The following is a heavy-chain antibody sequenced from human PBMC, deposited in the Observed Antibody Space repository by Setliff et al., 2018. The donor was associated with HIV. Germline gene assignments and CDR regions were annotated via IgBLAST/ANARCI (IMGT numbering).Heavy chain of an antibody. CDR3: AKVLVFGIDVFDI. CDR1: GFTFSRNV. J-gene: IGHJ3*02. V-gene: IGHV3-23*01. D-gene: IGHD3-10*02. Sequence: GGSLRLSCVASGFTFSRNVINWVRQAPGKGLEWVSGISESGANTYYADSVKGRFTISRDNSKNTLYLQMDSLRAEDTAVYYCAKVLVFGIDVFDIWGQGTMVTVSS. CDR2: ISESGANT.